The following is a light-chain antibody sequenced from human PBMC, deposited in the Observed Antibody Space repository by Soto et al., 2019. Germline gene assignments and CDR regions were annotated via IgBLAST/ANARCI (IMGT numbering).Light chain of an antibody. CDR3: QQYNSYSLT. V-gene: IGKV1-5*03. CDR1: QSISTS. Sequence: DIQMTQSPSTLSASVGDRVTITCRASQSISTSLAWYQQKPGKPPKLLIYKASSSESGVPSRFSGSGSGTEFTLTSSSLQPDDVATYYCQQYNSYSLTFGGGTKVDIK. J-gene: IGKJ4*01. CDR2: KAS.